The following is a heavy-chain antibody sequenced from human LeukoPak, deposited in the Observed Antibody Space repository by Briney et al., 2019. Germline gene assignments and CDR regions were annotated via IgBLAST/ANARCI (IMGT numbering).Heavy chain of an antibody. CDR3: ATPGFYGPGSIPFDY. J-gene: IGHJ4*02. CDR2: IYHSGST. D-gene: IGHD3-10*01. CDR1: GYSISSGYY. Sequence: SETLSLTCTVSGYSISSGYYWGWIRQPPGKGLEWIGSIYHSGSTYYNPSLKSRVTISVDTSKNQFSLKLSSVTAADTAVYYCATPGFYGPGSIPFDYWGQGTLVTVSS. V-gene: IGHV4-38-2*02.